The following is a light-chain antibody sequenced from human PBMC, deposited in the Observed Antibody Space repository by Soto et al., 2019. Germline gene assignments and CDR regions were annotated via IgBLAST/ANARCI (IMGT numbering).Light chain of an antibody. CDR3: QQYDYWPPYT. CDR2: GAS. J-gene: IGKJ2*01. CDR1: QSVSSN. Sequence: EIVMTQSPATLSVSPGERATLSCRASQSVSSNLAWYQQKPGQPPRLLIYGASTRATGIPARFSGSGSGTKFTLTIDSLQSEDFAVYYCQQYDYWPPYTFGQGTKLEIK. V-gene: IGKV3-15*01.